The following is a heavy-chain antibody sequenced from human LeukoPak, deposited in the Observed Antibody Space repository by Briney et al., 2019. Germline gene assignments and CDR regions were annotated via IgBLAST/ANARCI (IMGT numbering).Heavy chain of an antibody. CDR2: MTSSRYI. J-gene: IGHJ3*01. CDR3: TRDQFFDYDNDDAFDV. Sequence: GGSLRLSCAASGFTFSSYAMSWVRQAPGKGLEWVSSMTSSRYIYYADSVKGQFTISRDDANNLVFLQMHSLRAEDTAIYYCTRDQFFDYDNDDAFDVWGQGTKVIVSS. CDR1: GFTFSSYA. D-gene: IGHD3-22*01. V-gene: IGHV3-21*04.